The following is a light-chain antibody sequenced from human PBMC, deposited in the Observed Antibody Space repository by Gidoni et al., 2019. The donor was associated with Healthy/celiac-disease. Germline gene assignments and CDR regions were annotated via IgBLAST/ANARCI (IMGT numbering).Light chain of an antibody. CDR3: QAWDSSTVV. J-gene: IGLJ2*01. Sequence: SYELTQPPSVSVTPGQTASITCSGDQLGDKYACWYQQKPGQSPVLVIYQDSKRPPEIPERFSGSNSGNTATLTISGTQAMYEADYYCQAWDSSTVVFGGGTKLTVL. V-gene: IGLV3-1*01. CDR2: QDS. CDR1: QLGDKY.